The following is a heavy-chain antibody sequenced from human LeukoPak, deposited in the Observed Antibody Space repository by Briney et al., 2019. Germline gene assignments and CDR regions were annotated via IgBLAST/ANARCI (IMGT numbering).Heavy chain of an antibody. V-gene: IGHV3-30*18. CDR1: GFTFSSYG. Sequence: GGSLRLSCAASGFTFSSYGMHWVRQAPGKGLEWVAVISYDGSNKYYADSVKGRFTISRDNSTNTLYLQVTSLRAEDTAVYYCAKDPYSGSYSLDYWGQGTLVTVSS. CDR3: AKDPYSGSYSLDY. CDR2: ISYDGSNK. J-gene: IGHJ4*02. D-gene: IGHD1-26*01.